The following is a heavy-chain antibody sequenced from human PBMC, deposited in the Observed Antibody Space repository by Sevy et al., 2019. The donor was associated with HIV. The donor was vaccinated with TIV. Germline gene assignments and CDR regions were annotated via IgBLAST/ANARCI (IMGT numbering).Heavy chain of an antibody. CDR1: GFTFSSYG. CDR3: AKEESVVVVPAAMNRYGMDV. D-gene: IGHD2-2*01. Sequence: GGSVRLSCAASGFTFSSYGMHWVRQAPGKGLEWVAVISYDGSNKYYADSVKGRFTISRDNSKNTLYLQMNSLRAEDTAVYYCAKEESVVVVPAAMNRYGMDVWGQGTTVTVSS. CDR2: ISYDGSNK. V-gene: IGHV3-30*18. J-gene: IGHJ6*02.